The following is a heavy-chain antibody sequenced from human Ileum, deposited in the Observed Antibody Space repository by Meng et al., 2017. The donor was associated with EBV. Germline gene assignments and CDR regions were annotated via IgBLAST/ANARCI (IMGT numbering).Heavy chain of an antibody. CDR2: IYNSGST. Sequence: VQLQEPGPGLVKPSQTLSLSCTGSGGSISSSKYYWSWIRQPPVKGLEWSGHIYNSGSTYYNPSLKSRIIISVDTSKIQFSLKLSSVTAADTAVYYCARGQKCYFDLGGRGTPVTVSS. V-gene: IGHV4-30-4*01. J-gene: IGHJ2*01. CDR3: ARGQKCYFDL. D-gene: IGHD5/OR15-5a*01. CDR1: GGSISSSKYY.